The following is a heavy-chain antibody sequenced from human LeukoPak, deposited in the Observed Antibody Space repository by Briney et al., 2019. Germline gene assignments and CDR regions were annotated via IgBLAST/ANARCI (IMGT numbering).Heavy chain of an antibody. J-gene: IGHJ6*04. CDR3: AREPYAILTWKDSGMDV. Sequence: GGSLRLSCAASGFTFSSYAMHWVRQAPGKGLEWEAVISYDGSNKYYADSVKGRFTISRDNSKNTLYLQMNSLRAEDTAVYYCAREPYAILTWKDSGMDVWGKGTTVTVSS. CDR2: ISYDGSNK. V-gene: IGHV3-30*04. D-gene: IGHD3-9*01. CDR1: GFTFSSYA.